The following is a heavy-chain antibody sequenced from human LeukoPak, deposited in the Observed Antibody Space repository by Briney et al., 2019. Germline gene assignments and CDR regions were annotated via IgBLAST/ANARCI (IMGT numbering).Heavy chain of an antibody. CDR2: IYYSGST. CDR1: GGSISSSSYY. Sequence: SETLSLTCTVSGGSISSSSYYWGWIRQPPGKGLEWIGSIYYSGSTYYNPSLKSRVTISVDTSKNQFSLKLSSVTAADTAVYYCARAKAVNWFDPWGQGTLVTVSS. J-gene: IGHJ5*02. V-gene: IGHV4-39*07. D-gene: IGHD4-17*01. CDR3: ARAKAVNWFDP.